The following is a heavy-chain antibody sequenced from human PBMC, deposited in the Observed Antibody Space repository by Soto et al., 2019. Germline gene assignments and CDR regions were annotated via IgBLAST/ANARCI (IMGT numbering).Heavy chain of an antibody. CDR1: GFTFSSYG. V-gene: IGHV3-30*18. CDR2: ISYDGSNK. J-gene: IGHJ5*02. D-gene: IGHD2-15*01. Sequence: QVQLVESGGGVVQPGRSLRLSCAASGFTFSSYGMHWVRQAPGKGLEWVAVISYDGSNKYYADSVKGRFTISRDNSKNTLYLQMNILRAEDTAVYYCANRGSAKGNWFDPWGQGTLVTVSS. CDR3: ANRGSAKGNWFDP.